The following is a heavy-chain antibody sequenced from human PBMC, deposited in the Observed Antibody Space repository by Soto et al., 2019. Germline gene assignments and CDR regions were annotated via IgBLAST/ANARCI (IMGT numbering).Heavy chain of an antibody. D-gene: IGHD6-25*01. CDR3: ASGHGYNGAHFDY. CDR1: GGTFDSYA. CDR2: IIPIFKTP. Sequence: QVQLVQSGTELKKPGSSVNVSCKASGGTFDSYAITWVRQAPGQGLEWMGGIIPIFKTPKYAQKFQGRVTITADESSSTASMELSSLTSEDTPLYYCASGHGYNGAHFDYWGQGTLVTVSS. J-gene: IGHJ4*02. V-gene: IGHV1-69*01.